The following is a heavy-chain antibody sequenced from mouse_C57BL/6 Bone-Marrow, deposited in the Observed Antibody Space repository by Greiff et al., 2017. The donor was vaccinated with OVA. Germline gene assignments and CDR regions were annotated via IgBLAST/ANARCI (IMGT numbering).Heavy chain of an antibody. J-gene: IGHJ3*01. Sequence: EVKLVESGGDLVKPGGSLKLSCAASGFTFSSYGMSWVRQTPDKRLEWVATISSGGSYTYYPDSVKGRFTISRDNAKNTLYLQMSSLKSEDTAMYYCARLPTFAYWGQGTLVTVSA. CDR3: ARLPTFAY. CDR2: ISSGGSYT. CDR1: GFTFSSYG. D-gene: IGHD2-10*01. V-gene: IGHV5-6*01.